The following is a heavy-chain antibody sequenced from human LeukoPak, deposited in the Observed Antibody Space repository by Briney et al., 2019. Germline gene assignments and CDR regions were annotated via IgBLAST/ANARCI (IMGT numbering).Heavy chain of an antibody. V-gene: IGHV3-30*02. CDR3: AKSPDYYDSSGVDY. D-gene: IGHD3-22*01. CDR1: GFTFSHYG. CDR2: IGFGGTNK. J-gene: IGHJ4*02. Sequence: PGGSLRLSCAASGFTFSHYGMHWVRQAPGRGLEWLAFIGFGGTNKYYADSVKGRFTISRDNSKNTLYLQMNSLRAEDTAVYYCAKSPDYYDSSGVDYWGQGTLVTVSS.